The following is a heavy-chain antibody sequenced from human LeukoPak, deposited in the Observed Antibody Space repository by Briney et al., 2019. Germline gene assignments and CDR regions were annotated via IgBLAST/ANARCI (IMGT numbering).Heavy chain of an antibody. D-gene: IGHD5-18*01. Sequence: GESLKISCKGSGYSFTSYWIGWVRQMPGKGLEWMGIIYPGDSDTRYSPSFQGQVTISADKSISAAYLQWSSLKASDTAMYYCASSPSSGYSYGYVFAPGYYWGQGTLVTVSS. CDR2: IYPGDSDT. V-gene: IGHV5-51*01. J-gene: IGHJ4*02. CDR1: GYSFTSYW. CDR3: ASSPSSGYSYGYVFAPGYY.